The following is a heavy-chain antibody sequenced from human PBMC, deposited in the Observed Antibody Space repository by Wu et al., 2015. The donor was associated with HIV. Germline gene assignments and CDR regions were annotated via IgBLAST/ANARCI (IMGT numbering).Heavy chain of an antibody. CDR3: ATVHYYKSSGYYLAYFDY. V-gene: IGHV1-8*01. J-gene: IGHJ4*02. CDR1: GYTFTTYE. Sequence: QVQLVQSGAEVREPGASVKVSCKASGYTFTTYEINWVRQTTGQGLEWMGWLDPKSGNTGYAQKFQGRVTMTTSTSINTAYMELSSLRSDDTALYFCATVHYYKSSGYYLAYFDYWAREHWSPSPQ. D-gene: IGHD3-22*01. CDR2: LDPKSGNT.